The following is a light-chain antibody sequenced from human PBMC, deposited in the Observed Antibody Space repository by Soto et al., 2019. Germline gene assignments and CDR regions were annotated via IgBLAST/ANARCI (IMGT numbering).Light chain of an antibody. CDR3: QQSYSTPHT. CDR2: DVS. Sequence: IVLTQSPGTLSLSPGERATLSFRASQNISSYLIWYQQKPGQAPRLLIYDVSNRATGIPARFSGSGSGTDFTLTISSLQPEDFATYYCQQSYSTPHTFGQGTRLEI. CDR1: QNISSY. J-gene: IGKJ5*01. V-gene: IGKV3-11*01.